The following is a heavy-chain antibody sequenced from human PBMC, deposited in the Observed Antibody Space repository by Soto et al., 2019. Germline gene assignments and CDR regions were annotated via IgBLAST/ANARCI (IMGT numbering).Heavy chain of an antibody. V-gene: IGHV4-31*03. D-gene: IGHD2-21*02. J-gene: IGHJ5*02. CDR1: GGSISSGGYY. CDR2: IYYSGST. CDR3: AREAYCGGDCRNWFDP. Sequence: QVQLQESGPGLVKPSQTLSLTCTVSGGSISSGGYYWSWIRQHPGKGLEWIGYIYYSGSTYYNPSLKSRVTISVDTSKNQLSLKLSSVTAADTAVYYCAREAYCGGDCRNWFDPWGQGTLVTVSS.